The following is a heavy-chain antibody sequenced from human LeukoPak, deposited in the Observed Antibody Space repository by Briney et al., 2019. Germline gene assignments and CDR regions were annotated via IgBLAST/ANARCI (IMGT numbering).Heavy chain of an antibody. CDR3: ARINTKLEPPQDY. V-gene: IGHV1-69*05. CDR2: IIPIFGTA. Sequence: SVKVSCKASGGTFSSYAISWVRQAPGQGLEWMGGIIPIFGTANYAQKFQGRVTITTDESTSTAYMELSSLRSEDTAVYYCARINTKLEPPQDYWGQGTLVTISS. CDR1: GGTFSSYA. J-gene: IGHJ4*02. D-gene: IGHD1-1*01.